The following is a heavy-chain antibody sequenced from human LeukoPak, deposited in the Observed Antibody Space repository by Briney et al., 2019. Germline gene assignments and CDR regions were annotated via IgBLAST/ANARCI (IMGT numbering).Heavy chain of an antibody. CDR3: ARDLFVQQQLSSDP. CDR2: INPDSGGT. Sequence: ASVKVSCKASGYTFTGYYIHWVRQAPGQGLEWMGWINPDSGGTKYAQKFQGRVTMTRDTSISTAYMELSRLRFDDTAVYYCARDLFVQQQLSSDPWGQGTLVTVSS. D-gene: IGHD6-13*01. J-gene: IGHJ5*02. CDR1: GYTFTGYY. V-gene: IGHV1-2*02.